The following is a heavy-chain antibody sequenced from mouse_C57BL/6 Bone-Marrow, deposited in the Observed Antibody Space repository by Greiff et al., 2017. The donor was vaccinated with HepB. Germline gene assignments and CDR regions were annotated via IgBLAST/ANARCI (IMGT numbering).Heavy chain of an antibody. CDR3: ARRDYEYYFDY. J-gene: IGHJ2*01. CDR2: IYIGNGYT. V-gene: IGHV1-58*01. D-gene: IGHD2-4*01. Sequence: VQLQQSGAELVRPGSSVKMSCKTSGYTFTSYGINWVKQRPGQGLEWIGYIYIGNGYTEYKEKLKGKATRTSDKSSITAYMQLSSLTSEDSAIYFCARRDYEYYFDYWGQGTTLTVSS. CDR1: GYTFTSYG.